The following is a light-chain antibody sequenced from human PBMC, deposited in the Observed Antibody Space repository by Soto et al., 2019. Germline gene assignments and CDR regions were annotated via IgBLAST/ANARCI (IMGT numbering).Light chain of an antibody. CDR3: TSYSSGSTHVV. V-gene: IGLV2-14*01. J-gene: IGLJ2*01. Sequence: QSALTQPASVSGSPGQSITLSCIGTSSDIGDYDYVSWYQRHPGRAPQLIIFDVNNRPSGVSNRFSGSKSGNTASLTISGLQAEDEAAYYCTSYSSGSTHVVFGGGTKLTVL. CDR1: SSDIGDYDY. CDR2: DVN.